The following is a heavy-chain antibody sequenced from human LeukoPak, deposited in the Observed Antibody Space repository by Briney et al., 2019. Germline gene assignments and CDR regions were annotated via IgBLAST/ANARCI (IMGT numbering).Heavy chain of an antibody. D-gene: IGHD3-22*01. CDR3: ARTDYYDSSGYSFDY. CDR2: IYYSGST. Sequence: GSLRLSCAASGFTFSSYSMNWVRQAPGKGLEWIGYIYYSGSTNYNPSLKSRVTISVDTSKNQFSLKLSSVTAADTAVYYCARTDYYDSSGYSFDYWGQGTLVTVSS. CDR1: GFTFSSYS. J-gene: IGHJ4*02. V-gene: IGHV4-59*01.